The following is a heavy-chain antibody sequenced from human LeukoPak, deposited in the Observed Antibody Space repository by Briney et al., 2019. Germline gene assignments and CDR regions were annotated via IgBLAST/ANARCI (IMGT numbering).Heavy chain of an antibody. J-gene: IGHJ4*02. Sequence: ASVRVSCKASGYTFTDYLINWVRQAPGQGLEWVGSISTKNGYAKLAQKFQGRVAMTKDTSANTIYMDLKSLTFDDTAVYYCAREKLWFGEFPFDNWGQGTLVSVSS. CDR3: AREKLWFGEFPFDN. D-gene: IGHD3-10*01. CDR1: GYTFTDYL. CDR2: ISTKNGYA. V-gene: IGHV1-18*01.